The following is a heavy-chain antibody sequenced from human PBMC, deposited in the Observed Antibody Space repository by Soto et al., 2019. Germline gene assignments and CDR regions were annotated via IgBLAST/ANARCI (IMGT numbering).Heavy chain of an antibody. V-gene: IGHV3-23*01. CDR1: GVTFTSYA. J-gene: IGHJ4*02. Sequence: ESWGGLVQPGGSLRLSCAASGVTFTSYAMTWVRQVPGEGLQWVSSISKSGDSTYYADSVKGRFTTSRDNSKNTLYLQMNSLRAEDTAIYYCAKGSFGFDYWGQGTLVTVSS. D-gene: IGHD3-10*01. CDR2: ISKSGDST. CDR3: AKGSFGFDY.